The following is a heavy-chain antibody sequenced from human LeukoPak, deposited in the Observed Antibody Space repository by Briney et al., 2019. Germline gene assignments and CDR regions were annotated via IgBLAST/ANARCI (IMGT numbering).Heavy chain of an antibody. D-gene: IGHD3-10*01. J-gene: IGHJ4*02. Sequence: ASVKVSCKASGYTFTSYGISWVRPAAGQGLEWMGWISAYNGNTNYAQKPQGRVTMTTDTSTSTAYMELRSLRSDDTAVYYCARDVRRGGSFDYWGQGTLVTVSS. CDR1: GYTFTSYG. CDR2: ISAYNGNT. V-gene: IGHV1-18*01. CDR3: ARDVRRGGSFDY.